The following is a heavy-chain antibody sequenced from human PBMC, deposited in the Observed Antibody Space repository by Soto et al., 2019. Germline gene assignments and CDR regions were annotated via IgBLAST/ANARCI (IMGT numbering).Heavy chain of an antibody. Sequence: QVQLVQSGAEVKKPGSSVKVSCKASGGTFSSYTISWVRQAPGQGLEWMGRIIPILGIANYAQKFQGRVTITADKSTRTAYMELSSLRSEDTAVYYCARTNCSGGSCYSYDPLDYWGQGTLVTVSS. J-gene: IGHJ4*02. V-gene: IGHV1-69*02. CDR3: ARTNCSGGSCYSYDPLDY. D-gene: IGHD2-15*01. CDR2: IIPILGIA. CDR1: GGTFSSYT.